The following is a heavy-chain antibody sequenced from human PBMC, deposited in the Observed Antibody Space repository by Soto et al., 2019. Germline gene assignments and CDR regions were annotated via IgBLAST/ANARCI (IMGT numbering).Heavy chain of an antibody. J-gene: IGHJ6*02. CDR2: IDPSDSYT. CDR3: ARPLAARLYYYYGMDV. CDR1: GYSFNSYW. Sequence: PGESLKISCKGSGYSFNSYWIRWVRQMPGKGLEWMGRIDPSDSYTNYSPSFQGHVTISADKSISTAYLQWSSLKASDTAMYYCARPLAARLYYYYGMDVWGQGTTVTVSS. V-gene: IGHV5-10-1*01. D-gene: IGHD6-6*01.